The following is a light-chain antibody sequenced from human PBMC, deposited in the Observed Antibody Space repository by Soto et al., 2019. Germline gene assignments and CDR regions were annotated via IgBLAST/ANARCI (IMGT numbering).Light chain of an antibody. CDR1: SSDVGAYNY. Sequence: QSVLTQPPSASGSPGQSVTISCTGTSSDVGAYNYVAWYQQRPGKAPKLMIYEVNKRPSGVPDRFSGSRSGNTASLTVSGLQTEDEADYYCSSYASTSPYVFGTGTKVTVL. J-gene: IGLJ1*01. V-gene: IGLV2-8*01. CDR2: EVN. CDR3: SSYASTSPYV.